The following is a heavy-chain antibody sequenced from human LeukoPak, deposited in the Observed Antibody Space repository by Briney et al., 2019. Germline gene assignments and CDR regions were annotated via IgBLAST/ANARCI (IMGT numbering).Heavy chain of an antibody. CDR3: AKGQRGYCSGRSDYFDY. CDR1: GFTFDDYA. V-gene: IGHV3-9*03. CDR2: ISWNSGSI. J-gene: IGHJ4*02. Sequence: LSGRSLRLSCAASGFTFDDYAMHWIRQAPGKGLEWVSGISWNSGSIGYADSVKGRFTTSRDNAKNSLYLQMNSLRAEDMALYYCAKGQRGYCSGRSDYFDYWGQGTLVTVSS. D-gene: IGHD3-10*01.